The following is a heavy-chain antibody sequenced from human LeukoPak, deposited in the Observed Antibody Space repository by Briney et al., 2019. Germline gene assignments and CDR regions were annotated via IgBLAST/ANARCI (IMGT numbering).Heavy chain of an antibody. Sequence: SETLSLTCTVSGGSIINYYWAWIRQPPGKGLAWIGYIYDTGSTKYNPSLKSRLTISLHTSRNQFSLNLTSLTAADTAIYCCARVRNFPDAFDIWGQGRMVTVSS. J-gene: IGHJ3*02. CDR2: IYDTGST. CDR3: ARVRNFPDAFDI. V-gene: IGHV4-59*01. CDR1: GGSIINYY.